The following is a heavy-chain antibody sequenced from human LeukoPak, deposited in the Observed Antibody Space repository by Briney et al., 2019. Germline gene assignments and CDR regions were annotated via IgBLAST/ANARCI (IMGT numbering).Heavy chain of an antibody. Sequence: SVKVSCKASGGTSSSYTISWVRQAPGQGLEWMGGIIPIFGTATYAQKFQGRVTITADESTTTAYMELSGLRSEDTAVYYCATLKETSGTYYNPYYFDYWGQGTLVTVSS. CDR3: ATLKETSGTYYNPYYFDY. CDR1: GGTSSSYT. CDR2: IIPIFGTA. V-gene: IGHV1-69*13. J-gene: IGHJ4*02. D-gene: IGHD3-10*01.